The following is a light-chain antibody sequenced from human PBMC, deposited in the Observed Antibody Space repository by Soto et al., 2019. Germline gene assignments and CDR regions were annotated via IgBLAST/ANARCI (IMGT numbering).Light chain of an antibody. Sequence: EIVLTQSPGTLSLSPGERATLSCRASQSISSNLAWYQQKPGQAPRLLMFRTSSRATGFPARFSGSGSGTDFTLTISSLDPEDFAVYHCQQRSNWPLTFGGGTKVDIK. V-gene: IGKV3-11*01. CDR2: RTS. CDR3: QQRSNWPLT. J-gene: IGKJ4*01. CDR1: QSISSN.